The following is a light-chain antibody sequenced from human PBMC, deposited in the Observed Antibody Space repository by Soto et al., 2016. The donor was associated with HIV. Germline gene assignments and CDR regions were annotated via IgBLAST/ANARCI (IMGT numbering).Light chain of an antibody. J-gene: IGLJ3*02. Sequence: SYELTQPPSVSVAPGKTARITCGGNNIGSKSVHWYQQKPGQAPVLVVYDDRDRPSGIPERFSGSNSGNTATLTISRVEAGDEADYYCQVWDSSSDHLWVFGGGTKADRP. CDR3: QVWDSSSDHLWV. CDR2: DDR. CDR1: NIGSKS. V-gene: IGLV3-21*03.